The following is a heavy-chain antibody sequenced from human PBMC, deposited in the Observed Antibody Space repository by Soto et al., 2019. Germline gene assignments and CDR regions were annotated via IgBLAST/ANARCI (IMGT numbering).Heavy chain of an antibody. CDR1: GFTLRTYW. V-gene: IGHV3-74*01. CDR2: INPESTTI. Sequence: GGSLRLSCTASGFTLRTYWMHWVRQAPGKGLVWVSRINPESTTITYADSVKGRFTISRDNAENTLFLHMNSLSAEDAGIYYCTKDTFGALLSWGQGTLVTVFS. CDR3: TKDTFGALLS. D-gene: IGHD2-21*01. J-gene: IGHJ4*02.